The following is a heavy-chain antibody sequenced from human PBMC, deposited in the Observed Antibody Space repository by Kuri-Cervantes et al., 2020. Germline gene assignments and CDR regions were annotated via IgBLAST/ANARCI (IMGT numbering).Heavy chain of an antibody. CDR2: IKQDGSEK. D-gene: IGHD3-22*01. CDR3: ARDLSWGYYDSSGYYS. CDR1: GFTFSSYA. J-gene: IGHJ4*02. V-gene: IGHV3-7*04. Sequence: GGSLRLSCAAPGFTFSSYAMSWVRQAPGKGLEWVANIKQDGSEKYYVDSVKGRFTISRDNAKNSLYLQMNSLRAEDTAVYYCARDLSWGYYDSSGYYSWGQGTLVTVSS.